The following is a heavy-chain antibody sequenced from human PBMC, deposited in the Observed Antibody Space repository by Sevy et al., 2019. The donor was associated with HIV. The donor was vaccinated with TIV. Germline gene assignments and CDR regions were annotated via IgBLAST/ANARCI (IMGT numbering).Heavy chain of an antibody. Sequence: ASVKVSCKASGYTFTNYGLTWVRQAPGQGLEWMGWIYTYNGHTNYAQKFQGRVTMTTDTSTSTAYMELRSLRSDDTAVYYCARDLGFGGSTTAEVFDVWGQGTMVTVSS. CDR3: ARDLGFGGSTTAEVFDV. CDR2: IYTYNGHT. V-gene: IGHV1-18*01. D-gene: IGHD1-26*01. CDR1: GYTFTNYG. J-gene: IGHJ3*01.